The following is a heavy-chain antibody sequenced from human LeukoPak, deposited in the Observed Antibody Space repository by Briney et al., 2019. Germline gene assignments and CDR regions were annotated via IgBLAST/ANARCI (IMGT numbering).Heavy chain of an antibody. Sequence: GGSLRLSCAASGFTFSSYEMNWVRQAPGKGLEWISYIGIDSGNTNYADSVKGRFTISGDKAKNSLYLQMNSLRVEDTAVYYCARDYKYAFDNWGQGTLVTVSS. CDR3: ARDYKYAFDN. D-gene: IGHD5-24*01. CDR1: GFTFSSYE. J-gene: IGHJ4*02. V-gene: IGHV3-48*03. CDR2: IGIDSGNT.